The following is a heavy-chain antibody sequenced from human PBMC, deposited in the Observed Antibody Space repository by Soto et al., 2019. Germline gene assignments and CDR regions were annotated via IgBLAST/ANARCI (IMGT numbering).Heavy chain of an antibody. D-gene: IGHD3-10*01. J-gene: IGHJ4*02. CDR1: GGSISSYY. Sequence: QVQLQESGPGLVKPSETLSLTCTVSGGSISSYYWTWIRQPPGKGLEWIGCIYNSGSTHYNPSRRSRVTISVDTSKNQFSLKLRSVTAADTAVYYCASMGYHYGSGSYPLDYWGQGTLVTVS. CDR3: ASMGYHYGSGSYPLDY. V-gene: IGHV4-59*08. CDR2: IYNSGST.